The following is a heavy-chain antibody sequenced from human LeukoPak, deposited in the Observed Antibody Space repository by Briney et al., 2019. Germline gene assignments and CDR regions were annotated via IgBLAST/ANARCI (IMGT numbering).Heavy chain of an antibody. CDR3: ARKPLSGGYGGTIDY. V-gene: IGHV3-74*01. Sequence: GGSLRLSCATSGFTLSSYWMHWVRHVPWKGLEWLSRNDGVSTSYADSVKGRFTISRDNAKNTLYLRMNSLRAEDTAIYYCARKPLSGGYGGTIDYWGQGTLVTVSS. D-gene: IGHD5-12*01. J-gene: IGHJ4*02. CDR1: GFTLSSYW. CDR2: NDGVST.